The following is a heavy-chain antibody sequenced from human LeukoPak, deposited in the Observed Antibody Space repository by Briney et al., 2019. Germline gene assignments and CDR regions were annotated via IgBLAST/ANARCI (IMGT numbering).Heavy chain of an antibody. CDR1: GFTFSRYG. Sequence: GTSLRLSSVASGFTFSRYGIHGVRQAPGKGLEGVAGIWEDGSKKYHADSVEGRFTVSRDNSKSTLYLQMNSLRVEDTAVYYCARPGYNSRWFEYWGQGTLVTVSS. V-gene: IGHV3-33*01. CDR3: ARPGYNSRWFEY. CDR2: IWEDGSKK. J-gene: IGHJ5*01. D-gene: IGHD6-19*01.